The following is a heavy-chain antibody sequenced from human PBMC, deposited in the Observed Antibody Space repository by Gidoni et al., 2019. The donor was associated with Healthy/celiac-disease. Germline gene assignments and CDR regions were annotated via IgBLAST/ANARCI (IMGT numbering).Heavy chain of an antibody. CDR2: ISGSGGST. J-gene: IGHJ5*02. Sequence: APGKGLEWVSAISGSGGSTYYADSVKGRFTISRDTSKNTLYLQMNSLRAEDTAVYYCAKDGDYYYGSGRNNWFDPWGQGTLVTVSS. V-gene: IGHV3-23*01. D-gene: IGHD3-10*01. CDR3: AKDGDYYYGSGRNNWFDP.